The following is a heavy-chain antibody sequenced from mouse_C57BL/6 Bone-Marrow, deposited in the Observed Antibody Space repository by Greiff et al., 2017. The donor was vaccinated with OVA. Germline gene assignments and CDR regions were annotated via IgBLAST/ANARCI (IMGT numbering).Heavy chain of an antibody. CDR2: IDPSDSYT. CDR1: GYTFTSYW. Sequence: QVQLQQPGAELVMPGASVKLSCKASGYTFTSYWMHWVKQRPGQGLEWIGEIDPSDSYTNYNQKFKGKSTLTVDKSSSTAYMQLSSLTSEDSAVYYCARSHYYGSSRLDYWGQGTTLTVSS. CDR3: ARSHYYGSSRLDY. J-gene: IGHJ2*01. D-gene: IGHD1-1*01. V-gene: IGHV1-69*01.